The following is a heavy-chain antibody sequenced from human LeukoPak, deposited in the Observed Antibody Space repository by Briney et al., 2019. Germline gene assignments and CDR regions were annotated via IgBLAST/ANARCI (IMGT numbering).Heavy chain of an antibody. CDR1: GFPFSSYW. J-gene: IGHJ4*02. CDR3: TRVGYIDEGVDY. D-gene: IGHD5-12*01. V-gene: IGHV3-7*04. CDR2: IKQDGSKK. Sequence: GGSLRLSCVASGFPFSSYWMTWVRQAPGKGLEWVANIKQDGSKKSYVDSVKGRFTISRDNAKNSLYLQMNSLRAEDTAIYYCTRVGYIDEGVDYWGQGTLVIVSS.